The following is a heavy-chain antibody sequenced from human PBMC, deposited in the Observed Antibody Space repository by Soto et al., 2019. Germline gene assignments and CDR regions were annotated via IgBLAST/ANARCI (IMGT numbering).Heavy chain of an antibody. CDR1: GDSVTSTSYY. J-gene: IGHJ5*01. CDR3: AREGGVLRLSNWFDS. V-gene: IGHV4-61*01. Sequence: SETLSLTCTVSGDSVTSTSYYWSWVRQSPGRGLEWLGYSYYNGDTNYNPSLKSRVTISVDTSKNQFSLKLTSLTAADTGVYYCAREGGVLRLSNWFDSWGQGIQVTSPQ. CDR2: SYYNGDT. D-gene: IGHD3-3*01.